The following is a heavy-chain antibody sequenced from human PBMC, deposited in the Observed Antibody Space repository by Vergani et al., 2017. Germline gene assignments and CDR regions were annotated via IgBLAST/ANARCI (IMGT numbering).Heavy chain of an antibody. V-gene: IGHV3-9*01. CDR1: GFTFDDYA. J-gene: IGHJ3*02. Sequence: EVPLVESWGGFVQPGRSLRLPCAASGFTFDDYAMHWVRQAPGKGLEWVSGISWNSGSIGYADSVKGRFTISRDNAKNSLYLQMNSLRAEDTAVYYCARNPYCGGDCYSDAFDIWGQGTMVTVSS. D-gene: IGHD2-21*02. CDR2: ISWNSGSI. CDR3: ARNPYCGGDCYSDAFDI.